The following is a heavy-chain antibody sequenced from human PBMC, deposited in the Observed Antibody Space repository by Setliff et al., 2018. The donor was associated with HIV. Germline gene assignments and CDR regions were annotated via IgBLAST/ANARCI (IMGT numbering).Heavy chain of an antibody. CDR3: AKDTGGGWGAFDI. D-gene: IGHD3-10*01. CDR2: ISWNSGSI. V-gene: IGHV3-9*01. Sequence: GGSLRLSCSASGFTFDDYAMHWVRQAPGKGLEWVSGISWNSGSIGYADSVKGRFTISRDNAKNSLYLQMNSLRAEDTALYYCAKDTGGGWGAFDIWGQGTMVTVSS. J-gene: IGHJ3*02. CDR1: GFTFDDYA.